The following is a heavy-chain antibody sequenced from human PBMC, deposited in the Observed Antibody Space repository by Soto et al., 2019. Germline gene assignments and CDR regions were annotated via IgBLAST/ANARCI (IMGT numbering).Heavy chain of an antibody. D-gene: IGHD3-10*01. CDR3: AKDGFSGSGKYSFDY. V-gene: IGHV3-23*01. CDR2: ISDSGDST. J-gene: IGHJ4*02. CDR1: GFTFSNYA. Sequence: EVHLLESGGGLVQPGGSLRLSCAASGFTFSNYAMNWVRQAPGKGLEWVSVISDSGDSTYYADSVKGRFTISRDKSKNTLYLHMSSLTAEERAVYYCAKDGFSGSGKYSFDYWGQGTLVTASS.